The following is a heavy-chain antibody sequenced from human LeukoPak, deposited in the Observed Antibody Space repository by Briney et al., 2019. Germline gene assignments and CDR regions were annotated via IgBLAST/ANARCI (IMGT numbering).Heavy chain of an antibody. J-gene: IGHJ4*02. V-gene: IGHV3-21*01. CDR2: ISSSSSYI. CDR3: ARAGALGGEFCDY. D-gene: IGHD3-10*01. Sequence: GGSLRLSCTASGFTFSTYSMNWVRQAPGKGLEWVSSISSSSSYIYYADSVKGRFTISRDNAKNSLSLQMNSLRAEDTAVYYCARAGALGGEFCDYWGQGTLVTVSS. CDR1: GFTFSTYS.